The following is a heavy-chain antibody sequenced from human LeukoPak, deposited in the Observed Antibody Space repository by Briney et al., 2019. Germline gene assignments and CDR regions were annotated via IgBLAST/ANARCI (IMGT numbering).Heavy chain of an antibody. D-gene: IGHD6-19*01. V-gene: IGHV3-23*01. CDR3: AKEPLYSSGGQYYFDY. CDR1: GFTFSSYA. Sequence: GGSLRLSCAASGFTFSSYAMSWVRQAPGKRLEWVSAISGSGGSTYYADSVKGRFTISRDNSKNTLYLQMNSLRAEDTAVYYCAKEPLYSSGGQYYFDYWGQGTLVTVSS. CDR2: ISGSGGST. J-gene: IGHJ4*02.